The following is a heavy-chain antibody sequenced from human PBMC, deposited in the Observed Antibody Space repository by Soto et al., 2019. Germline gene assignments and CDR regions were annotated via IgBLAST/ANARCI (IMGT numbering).Heavy chain of an antibody. D-gene: IGHD4-17*01. CDR1: GGSVSSGSYY. V-gene: IGHV4-61*01. CDR2: IYYSGRT. CDR3: ARKSYGVTFDY. J-gene: IGHJ4*02. Sequence: QVQLQESGPGLVKPSETLSLTCTVSGGSVSSGSYYWSWIRQPPGKGLEWIGYIYYSGRTHYNPSLKSRVTISVDTSKNQFSLKLSSVTAADTAVYYCARKSYGVTFDYWGQGTLVTVSA.